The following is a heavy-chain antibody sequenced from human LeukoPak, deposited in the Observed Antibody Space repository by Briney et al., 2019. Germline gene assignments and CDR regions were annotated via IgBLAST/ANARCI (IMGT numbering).Heavy chain of an antibody. Sequence: PGGSLRLSCAASGFTFSSYAMSWVRQAPGKGLEWVSAISGSGGSTYYADSVKGRFTISRDNSKNTLYLQMNSLRAEDTAVYYCAKDHTSGRYSGYNWFDPWGQGTLVTVSS. J-gene: IGHJ5*02. D-gene: IGHD6-19*01. CDR1: GFTFSSYA. CDR3: AKDHTSGRYSGYNWFDP. CDR2: ISGSGGST. V-gene: IGHV3-23*01.